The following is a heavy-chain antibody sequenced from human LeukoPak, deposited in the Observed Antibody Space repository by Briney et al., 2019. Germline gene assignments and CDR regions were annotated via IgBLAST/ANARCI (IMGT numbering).Heavy chain of an antibody. D-gene: IGHD4-11*01. Sequence: GGSLRLSCAASGFTLSSYWIHWVRQAPGKGLVWVSRINSDGRRTTYADSVKGRFTISRDNAKNTLSLQMNSLRTEDTAVYYCAKTTGRADYSSDGGYYGLDVWGQGTTVTVSS. CDR1: GFTLSSYW. CDR3: AKTTGRADYSSDGGYYGLDV. J-gene: IGHJ6*02. CDR2: INSDGRRT. V-gene: IGHV3-74*01.